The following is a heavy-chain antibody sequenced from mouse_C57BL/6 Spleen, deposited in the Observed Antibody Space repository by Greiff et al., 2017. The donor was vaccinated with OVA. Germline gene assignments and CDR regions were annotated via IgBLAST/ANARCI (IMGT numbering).Heavy chain of an antibody. V-gene: IGHV3-6*01. D-gene: IGHD4-1*01. J-gene: IGHJ2*01. CDR3: ARPRWDFSFDY. Sequence: EVKLVESGPGLVKPSQSLSLTCSVTGYSITSGYYWNWIRQFPGNKLEWMGYISYDGSNNYNPSLKNRISITRDTSKNQFFLKLNSVTTEDTATYYCARPRWDFSFDYWGQGTTLTVSS. CDR2: ISYDGSN. CDR1: GYSITSGYY.